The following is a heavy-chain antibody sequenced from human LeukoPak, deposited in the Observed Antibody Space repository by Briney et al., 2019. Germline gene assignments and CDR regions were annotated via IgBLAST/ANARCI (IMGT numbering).Heavy chain of an antibody. J-gene: IGHJ4*02. CDR1: GGSISSGSYY. CDR3: ARHFSGYHYVSVPHFDY. V-gene: IGHV4-61*02. CDR2: IYRSGST. Sequence: SETLSLTCTVSGGSISSGSYYWTWIRQPAGKGLEWIGRIYRSGSTNYNPSLKSRVTISVDTSKNQFSLKLSSVTAADTAVYYCARHFSGYHYVSVPHFDYWGQGTLVTVSS. D-gene: IGHD3-22*01.